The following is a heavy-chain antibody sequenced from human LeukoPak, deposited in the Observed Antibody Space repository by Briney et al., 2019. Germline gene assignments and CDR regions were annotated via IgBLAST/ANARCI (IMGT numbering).Heavy chain of an antibody. CDR2: INPNSGGT. CDR3: ARHPFATPFDY. V-gene: IGHV1-2*02. D-gene: IGHD2-15*01. J-gene: IGHJ4*02. Sequence: VASVKVSCKASGYTFTGYYMHWVRQAPGQGLEWMGWINPNSGGTNYAQKFQGRVTMTRDTSISTAYMELSRLRSDDTAVYFCARHPFATPFDYWGPGTLVTVSS. CDR1: GYTFTGYY.